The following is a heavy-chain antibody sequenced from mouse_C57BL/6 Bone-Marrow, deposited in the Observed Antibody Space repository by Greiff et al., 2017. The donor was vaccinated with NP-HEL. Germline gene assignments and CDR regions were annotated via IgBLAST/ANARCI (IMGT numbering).Heavy chain of an antibody. V-gene: IGHV1-64*01. J-gene: IGHJ3*01. CDR3: ARLGDDQAWFAY. Sequence: QVQLQQPGAELVKPGASVKLSCKASGYTFTSYWMHWVKQRPGQGLEWIGMIHPNSGSTNYNEKFKSKATLTVDKSSSTAYMQLSSLTSEDSAVYYCARLGDDQAWFAYWGQGTLVTVSA. CDR1: GYTFTSYW. CDR2: IHPNSGST.